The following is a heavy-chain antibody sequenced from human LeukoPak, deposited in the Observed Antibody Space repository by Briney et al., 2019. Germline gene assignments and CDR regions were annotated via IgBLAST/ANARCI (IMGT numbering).Heavy chain of an antibody. Sequence: SETLSLTCIVSGGSIMRGEYYWSWIRQDPGKGLEWIGYHYYSGTTNYSPSLKSRVDISIDTFRNQFSLRLTSVTAADTAVYYCARGRYYGDYIDYWGQGALVTVSS. CDR2: HYYSGTT. D-gene: IGHD4-17*01. J-gene: IGHJ4*02. CDR3: ARGRYYGDYIDY. V-gene: IGHV4-30-4*01. CDR1: GGSIMRGEYY.